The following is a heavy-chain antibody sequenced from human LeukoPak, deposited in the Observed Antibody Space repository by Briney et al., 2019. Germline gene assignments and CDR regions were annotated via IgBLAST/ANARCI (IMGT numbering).Heavy chain of an antibody. J-gene: IGHJ3*02. V-gene: IGHV3-30*03. CDR1: GFTFSSYG. D-gene: IGHD1-1*01. CDR3: ARDGRHSLRLFDI. CDR2: ISYDGSNK. Sequence: GRSLRLSCAASGFTFSSYGMHWVRQAPGRGLEWVAVISYDGSNKYYADSVKGRFTISRDNAKNSLYLQMNSLRAEDTAVYYCARDGRHSLRLFDIWGQGTMVTVSS.